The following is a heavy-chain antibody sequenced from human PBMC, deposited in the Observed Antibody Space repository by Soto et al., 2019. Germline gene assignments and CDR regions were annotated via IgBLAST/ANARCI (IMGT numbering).Heavy chain of an antibody. CDR2: ISYDGSNK. V-gene: IGHV3-30*03. CDR1: GFTFSSYG. D-gene: IGHD6-13*01. CDR3: ATDIIIAAAGAFDY. J-gene: IGHJ4*02. Sequence: LRLSCAASGFTFSSYGMHWVRQAPGKGLEWVAVISYDGSNKYYADSVKGRFTISRDNSKNTLYLQMNSLRAEDTAVYYCATDIIIAAAGAFDYWGQGTLVTVSS.